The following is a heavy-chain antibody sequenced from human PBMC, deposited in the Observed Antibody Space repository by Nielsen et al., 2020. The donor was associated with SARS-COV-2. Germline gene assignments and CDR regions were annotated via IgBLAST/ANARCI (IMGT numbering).Heavy chain of an antibody. D-gene: IGHD6-13*01. J-gene: IGHJ4*02. V-gene: IGHV3-53*01. CDR2: FYSGGTT. Sequence: GESLKISCAASGFSVSNNHMSWVRQAPGKGLEWVSVFYSGGTTYYSESVKGRFSVSRDNSKNTLYLQMSSLRADDAAVYYCARDPGSSSWSEYYFDYWGQGTLVTVSS. CDR3: ARDPGSSSWSEYYFDY. CDR1: GFSVSNNH.